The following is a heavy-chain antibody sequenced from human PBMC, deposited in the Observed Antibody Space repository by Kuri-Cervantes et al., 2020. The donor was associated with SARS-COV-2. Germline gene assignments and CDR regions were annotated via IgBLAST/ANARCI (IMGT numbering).Heavy chain of an antibody. CDR1: GYTFTNYG. J-gene: IGHJ6*02. V-gene: IGHV1-18*01. D-gene: IGHD2-2*01. CDR3: ARGWGYCSSTSCYVSGVVRYYYGMDV. CDR2: ISPYNGNT. Sequence: ASVKVSCKPSGYTFTNYGITWVRQASGQGLEWMGWISPYNGNTKYAQKLQGRVTMTTDTSTSTAYMELRSLRSDDTAVYYCARGWGYCSSTSCYVSGVVRYYYGMDVWGQGTTVTVSS.